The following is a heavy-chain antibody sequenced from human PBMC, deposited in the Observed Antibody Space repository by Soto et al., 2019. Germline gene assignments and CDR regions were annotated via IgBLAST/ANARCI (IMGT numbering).Heavy chain of an antibody. CDR1: GYTFTSYG. D-gene: IGHD3-22*01. Sequence: QVQLVQSGAEVKKPGASVKVSCKASGYTFTSYGISWVRQAPGQGLEWMGWISAYNGNTNYAQKIQGRVTMTTDTYTSTAYMERRSLRSDDTAVYYCARAVDYYDSSGYYTHEYFQHWGQGTLVTVSS. V-gene: IGHV1-18*01. CDR2: ISAYNGNT. J-gene: IGHJ1*01. CDR3: ARAVDYYDSSGYYTHEYFQH.